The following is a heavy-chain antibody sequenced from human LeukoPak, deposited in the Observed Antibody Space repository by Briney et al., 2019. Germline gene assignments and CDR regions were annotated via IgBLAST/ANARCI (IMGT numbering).Heavy chain of an antibody. J-gene: IGHJ3*02. CDR1: GFTFSSCC. D-gene: IGHD1-26*01. CDR3: ARGGSGCFDI. CDR2: INRRGSTS. Sequence: WGPHPLSCAASGFTFSSCCMHWVRQPPGKGLVWVSHINRRGSTSSYADSVKGRFTISRDNAKNTVDLQMNSLRAEDTAVYYCARGGSGCFDIWGRGTMVTVSS. V-gene: IGHV3-74*01.